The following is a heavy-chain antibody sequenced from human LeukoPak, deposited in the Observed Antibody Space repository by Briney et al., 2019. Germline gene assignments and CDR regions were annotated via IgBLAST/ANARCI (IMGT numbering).Heavy chain of an antibody. CDR1: GGSIRSYY. CDR2: IYYSGST. J-gene: IGHJ2*01. CDR3: ARSTRSPAWYFDL. V-gene: IGHV4-59*08. Sequence: SETLSLTCTVSGGSIRSYYWNWIRQPPGKGLEWIGYIYYSGSTNYNPSLKSRVTISVNTSKKHFSLKLSSVTAADTAVYYCARSTRSPAWYFDLWGRGTLVTVSS.